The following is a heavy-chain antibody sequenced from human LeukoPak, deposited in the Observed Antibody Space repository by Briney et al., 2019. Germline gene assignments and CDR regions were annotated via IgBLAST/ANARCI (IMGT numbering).Heavy chain of an antibody. CDR2: ISAYNGNT. Sequence: GASVTVSCKASGYTFTSYGISWVRQAPGHGLEWMGWISAYNGNTNHAQKLQGRVTMPTDTSTSTAYMELRSLRSDDTAVYYCARDFVDDSSGYRTFPVDYWGQGTLVTVSS. CDR3: ARDFVDDSSGYRTFPVDY. D-gene: IGHD3-22*01. V-gene: IGHV1-18*01. J-gene: IGHJ4*02. CDR1: GYTFTSYG.